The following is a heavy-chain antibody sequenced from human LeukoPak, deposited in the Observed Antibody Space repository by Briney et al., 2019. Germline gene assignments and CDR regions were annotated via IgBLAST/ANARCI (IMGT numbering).Heavy chain of an antibody. V-gene: IGHV1-8*01. J-gene: IGHJ4*02. Sequence: GASVKVSCKASGYTFTSDDINWVRQATGQGLEWMGWMNPNSGNTGYAQKFQGRVTMTRNTSISTAYMELSSLRSEDTAVYYCARGGGGDMNGYDPFDYWGQGTLVTVSS. CDR1: GYTFTSDD. D-gene: IGHD5-12*01. CDR2: MNPNSGNT. CDR3: ARGGGGDMNGYDPFDY.